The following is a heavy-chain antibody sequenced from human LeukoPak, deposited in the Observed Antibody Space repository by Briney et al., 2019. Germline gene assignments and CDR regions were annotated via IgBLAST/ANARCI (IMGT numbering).Heavy chain of an antibody. CDR3: VRGPRYYDDSGFHYGVFDI. CDR2: IYPGGDL. Sequence: GGSLRLSCAASEVTVTSNYLSWVRQAPGKGLQWVSVIYPGGDLYYSDSVKGRFIISRDNSKNTLSLQMNSLTADDTAVYYCVRGPRYYDDSGFHYGVFDIWGQGTVVTVSS. D-gene: IGHD3-22*01. V-gene: IGHV3-53*01. CDR1: EVTVTSNY. J-gene: IGHJ3*02.